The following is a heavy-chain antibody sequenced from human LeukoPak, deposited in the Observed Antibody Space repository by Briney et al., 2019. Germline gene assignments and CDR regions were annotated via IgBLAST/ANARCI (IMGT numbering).Heavy chain of an antibody. CDR2: IIPSFGTA. CDR3: AKGGYCSGGTCYIRGFDP. D-gene: IGHD2-15*01. J-gene: IGHJ5*02. Sequence: GASVKVSCKASGGTFSNYAISWMRQAPGQEPEWMGGIIPSFGTANYAQKFEGRVNITADESTNIAYMELRSLRSEDAAVYYCAKGGYCSGGTCYIRGFDPWGQGTLVTVSS. V-gene: IGHV1-69*01. CDR1: GGTFSNYA.